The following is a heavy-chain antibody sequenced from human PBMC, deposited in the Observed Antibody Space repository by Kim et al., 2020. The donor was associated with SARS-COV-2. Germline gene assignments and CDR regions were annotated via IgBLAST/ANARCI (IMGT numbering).Heavy chain of an antibody. Sequence: GGSLRLSCAASGFTFSSHWMNWVRQAPGKGLXXVAXXKDDGXNKYYVDSVRGRFXXSRXXXKNPXXLQXXSLRXXDTXXXYCXXDSXXXYAXXXYWXXGTL. CDR2: XKDDGXNK. J-gene: IGHJ4*01. CDR1: GFTFSSHW. CDR3: XXDSXXXYAXXXY. D-gene: IGHD2-21*01. V-gene: IGHV3-7*01.